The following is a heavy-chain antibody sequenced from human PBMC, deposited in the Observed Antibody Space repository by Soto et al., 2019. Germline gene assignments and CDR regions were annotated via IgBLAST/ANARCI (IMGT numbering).Heavy chain of an antibody. CDR1: GGTFSSYA. J-gene: IGHJ4*02. Sequence: ASVKVSCKASGGTFSSYAISWVRQAPGQGLEWMGGIIPIFGTANYAQKFQGRVTITADESTSTAYMELSSLRSEDTAVYYCARDRMGMKYGGNSLAHGTFDYWGQGTLVTVSS. CDR2: IIPIFGTA. D-gene: IGHD2-21*02. CDR3: ARDRMGMKYGGNSLAHGTFDY. V-gene: IGHV1-69*13.